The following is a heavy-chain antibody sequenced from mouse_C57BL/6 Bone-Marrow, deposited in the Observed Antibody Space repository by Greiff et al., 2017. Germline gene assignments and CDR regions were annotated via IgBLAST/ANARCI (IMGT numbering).Heavy chain of an antibody. Sequence: EVQLQESGPGLVKPSQSLSLTCSVTGYSITSGYYWNWIRQFPGNKLEWMGYISYDGSNNYNPSLKNRISITRDTSKNQFFLKLNSVTTEDTATYYCARDRELRLRGYWGQGTTLTVSS. J-gene: IGHJ2*01. CDR3: ARDRELRLRGY. V-gene: IGHV3-6*01. CDR2: ISYDGSN. D-gene: IGHD3-2*02. CDR1: GYSITSGYY.